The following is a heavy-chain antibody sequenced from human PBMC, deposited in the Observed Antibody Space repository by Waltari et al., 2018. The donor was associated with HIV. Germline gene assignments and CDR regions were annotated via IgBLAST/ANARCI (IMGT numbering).Heavy chain of an antibody. Sequence: EVHLLESGGGLVHPGGSLSLSCATSGFRFDNYALPWVLQAPGTGLVWYSNISGSGCSKYYAVSVEGRLCISRDNPKNTLLLHRNSLRVDDTAVYFCAKAREEASTMTARFDSWGQGSLGTVSA. D-gene: IGHD2-21*02. J-gene: IGHJ4*02. CDR3: AKAREEASTMTARFDS. V-gene: IGHV3-23*01. CDR1: GFRFDNYA. CDR2: ISGSGCSK.